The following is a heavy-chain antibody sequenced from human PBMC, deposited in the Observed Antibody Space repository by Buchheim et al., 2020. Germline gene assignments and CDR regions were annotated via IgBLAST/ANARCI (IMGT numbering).Heavy chain of an antibody. Sequence: EVQLLESGGGLVQPGGSLRLSCAASGFTFSSYAMSWVRQAQGKGLEWVSAISGSGGSTYYADSVKGRFTIFRDNSKNTLYLQMNSLRAEDTAVYYCAKVPGASEYSIEYYFDYWGQGTL. J-gene: IGHJ4*02. D-gene: IGHD6-6*01. CDR1: GFTFSSYA. V-gene: IGHV3-23*01. CDR3: AKVPGASEYSIEYYFDY. CDR2: ISGSGGST.